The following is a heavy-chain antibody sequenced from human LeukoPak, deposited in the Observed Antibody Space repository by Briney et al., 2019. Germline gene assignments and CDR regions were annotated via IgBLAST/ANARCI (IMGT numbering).Heavy chain of an antibody. CDR2: ISGSGGST. CDR1: GFTFSSYA. V-gene: IGHV3-43*02. D-gene: IGHD1-26*01. Sequence: GGSLRLSCAASGFTFSSYAMSWVRQAPGKGLEWVSAISGSGGSTYYADSVKGRFTISRDNSKNSLYLQMNSLRTEDTALYYCAKDILSVVHGWELREYYYYGMDVWGQGTTVTVSS. CDR3: AKDILSVVHGWELREYYYYGMDV. J-gene: IGHJ6*02.